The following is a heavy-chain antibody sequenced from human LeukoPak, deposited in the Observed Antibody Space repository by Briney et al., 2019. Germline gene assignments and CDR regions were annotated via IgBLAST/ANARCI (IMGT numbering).Heavy chain of an antibody. CDR1: GGSISSYY. CDR2: IYHSGST. V-gene: IGHV4-59*01. CDR3: ARDGYSGNDGL. Sequence: SETLSLTCTVSGGSISSYYWSWIRQPPGKGLEWIGYIYHSGSTNYNPSLKSRVTISVDTSKNQFSLRLSSVTAADTAVYYCARDGYSGNDGLWGQGTLVTVSS. D-gene: IGHD5-12*01. J-gene: IGHJ4*02.